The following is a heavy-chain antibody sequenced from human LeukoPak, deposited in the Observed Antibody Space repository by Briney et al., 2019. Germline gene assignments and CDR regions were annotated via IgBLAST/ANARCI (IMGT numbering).Heavy chain of an antibody. Sequence: EASVKVSCKASGGTFSSYAISWVRQAPGQGLEWMGGIIPIFGTANYAQKFQGRVTITTDESTSTAYMELSSLRSEDTAVHYCARGPRGGAFDIWGQGTMVTVSS. D-gene: IGHD2-15*01. CDR1: GGTFSSYA. J-gene: IGHJ3*02. CDR3: ARGPRGGAFDI. V-gene: IGHV1-69*05. CDR2: IIPIFGTA.